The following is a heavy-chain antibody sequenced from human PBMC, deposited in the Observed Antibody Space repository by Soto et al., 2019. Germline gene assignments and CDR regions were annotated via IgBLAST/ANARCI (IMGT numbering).Heavy chain of an antibody. V-gene: IGHV5-51*01. CDR1: GYSFTSYW. J-gene: IGHJ3*02. CDR3: ASLEEDVQLWARFDI. CDR2: IYPGDSDT. Sequence: GESLKISCKGSGYSFTSYWIGWVRQMPGKGLEWMGIIYPGDSDTRYSPSFQGQVTISADKSISTAYLQWSSLKASDTAMYYCASLEEDVQLWARFDIWGQGTMVTVSS. D-gene: IGHD5-18*01.